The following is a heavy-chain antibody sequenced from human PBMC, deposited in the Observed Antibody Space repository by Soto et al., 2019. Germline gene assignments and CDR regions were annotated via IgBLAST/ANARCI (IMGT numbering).Heavy chain of an antibody. J-gene: IGHJ2*01. D-gene: IGHD4-17*01. CDR1: GFTFSTYA. CDR2: ISGGGGST. CDR3: AKDRGTVPYWYLVL. Sequence: PGGSLRLSCAASGFTFSTYAMSWVRQAPGKGLEWVSAISGGGGSTYYADSVKGRFTISRDNSKNTLYLQMNSLRAEDTAVYYCAKDRGTVPYWYLVLWGRGTLVTVPS. V-gene: IGHV3-23*01.